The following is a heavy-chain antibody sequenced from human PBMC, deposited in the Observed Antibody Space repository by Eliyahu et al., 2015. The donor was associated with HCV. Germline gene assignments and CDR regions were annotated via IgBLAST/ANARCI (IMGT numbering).Heavy chain of an antibody. J-gene: IGHJ6*02. Sequence: QMQLVQSGPEVKKPGASVKVSCKASGFTFITSAVXWGRQARGQRLEWIGWIVVGSDTTAFAQRFKERVTISRDMSTSTAYMELSSLRSEDTAVYYCATTINYCGGGSCSSYYYGMDVWGQGTTVTVSS. CDR1: GFTFITSA. D-gene: IGHD2-15*01. CDR2: IVVGSDTT. V-gene: IGHV1-58*01. CDR3: ATTINYCGGGSCSSYYYGMDV.